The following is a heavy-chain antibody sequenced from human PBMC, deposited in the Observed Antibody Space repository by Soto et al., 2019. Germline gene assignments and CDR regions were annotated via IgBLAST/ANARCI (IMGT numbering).Heavy chain of an antibody. CDR1: GGSFSGYY. V-gene: IGHV4-34*01. CDR3: ARGVPLYYYDSSNRQYYFDY. J-gene: IGHJ4*02. CDR2: INHSGST. D-gene: IGHD3-22*01. Sequence: SETLSLTCAVYGGSFSGYYWSWIRQPPGKGLEWIGEINHSGSTNYNPSLKSRVTISVDTSKNQFSLKLSSVTAADTAVYYCARGVPLYYYDSSNRQYYFDYWGQGTLVTVSS.